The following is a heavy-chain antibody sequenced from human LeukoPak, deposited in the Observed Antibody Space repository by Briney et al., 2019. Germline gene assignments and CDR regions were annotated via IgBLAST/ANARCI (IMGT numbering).Heavy chain of an antibody. CDR1: GGTFSSYA. D-gene: IGHD3-10*01. V-gene: IGHV1-69*01. Sequence: GSSVKVSCKASGGTFSSYAISWVRQAPGQGLEWMGGIIPIFGTANYAQKFQGRVTITADESTSIAYMELSSLRSEDTAVYYCARANMVRGVIILDYWGQGTLVTVSS. CDR3: ARANMVRGVIILDY. CDR2: IIPIFGTA. J-gene: IGHJ4*02.